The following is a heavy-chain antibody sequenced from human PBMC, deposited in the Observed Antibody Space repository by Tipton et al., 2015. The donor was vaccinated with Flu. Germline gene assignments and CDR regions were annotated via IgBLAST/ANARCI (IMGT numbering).Heavy chain of an antibody. CDR1: GDSMSSYY. V-gene: IGHV4-34*01. Sequence: GLVKPSETLSLTCTVSGDSMSSYYWSWIRQPPGKGLEWIGEINHSGSTNYNPSLKSRVTISVDTSKDQFSLKLSSVTAADTAVYYCARGGGFDPWGQGTLVTVSS. CDR2: INHSGST. D-gene: IGHD3-16*01. J-gene: IGHJ5*02. CDR3: ARGGGFDP.